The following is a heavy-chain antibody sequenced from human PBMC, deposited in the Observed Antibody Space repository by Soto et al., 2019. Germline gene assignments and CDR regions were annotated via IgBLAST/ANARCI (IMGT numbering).Heavy chain of an antibody. J-gene: IGHJ6*02. D-gene: IGHD6-6*01. Sequence: QVQLVESGGGVVQPGRSLRLSCAASGFTFSSYGMHWVRQAPGKGLEWVAVISYDGSNKYYADSVKGRFTISRDNSKNTLYLQMNSLRAEDTAVYYCAKVSGGAARPYYGMDVWGQGTTVTVSS. V-gene: IGHV3-30*18. CDR3: AKVSGGAARPYYGMDV. CDR1: GFTFSSYG. CDR2: ISYDGSNK.